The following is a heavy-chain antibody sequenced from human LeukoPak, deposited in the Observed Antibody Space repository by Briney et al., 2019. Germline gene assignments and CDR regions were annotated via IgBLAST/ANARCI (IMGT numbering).Heavy chain of an antibody. Sequence: PSETLSLTCTVSGGSISSGGYYWSWIRQHPGKGLEWIGYIYYSGSTYYNPSLKSRVTISVDTSKSQFSLKLSSVTAADTAVYYCASRDGYNYVSAFDIWGQGTMVTVSS. J-gene: IGHJ3*02. CDR2: IYYSGST. CDR3: ASRDGYNYVSAFDI. D-gene: IGHD5-24*01. CDR1: GGSISSGGYY. V-gene: IGHV4-31*03.